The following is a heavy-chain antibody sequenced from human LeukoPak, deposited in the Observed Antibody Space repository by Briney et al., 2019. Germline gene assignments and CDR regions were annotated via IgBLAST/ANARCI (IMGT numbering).Heavy chain of an antibody. D-gene: IGHD3-3*01. V-gene: IGHV3-21*01. J-gene: IGHJ4*02. CDR2: ISSSSSYI. CDR1: GFTFSSYS. CDR3: AXXEGDFWSGYYDPFDY. Sequence: GGSLRLSCAPSGFTFSSYSMNWVRQAPGKGLEGVSSISSSSSYIYYADSVKGRFTISRDNAKTSLYLQMNSLRAEDTAVYYCAXXEGDFWSGYYDPFDYWGQGTLVTVSS.